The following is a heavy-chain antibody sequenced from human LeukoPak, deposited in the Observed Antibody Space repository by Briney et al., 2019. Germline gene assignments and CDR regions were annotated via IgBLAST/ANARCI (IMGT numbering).Heavy chain of an antibody. D-gene: IGHD4-11*01. CDR3: ARADYSNYVQNWFDP. CDR2: IIPIFGTA. J-gene: IGHJ5*02. V-gene: IGHV1-69*05. Sequence: ASVKVSCKASGGTFSSYAISWVRQAPGQGLEWMGGIIPIFGTANYAQKFQGRVTITTDESTNTAYMELSSLRSEDTAVYYCARADYSNYVQNWFDPWGQGTLVTVSS. CDR1: GGTFSSYA.